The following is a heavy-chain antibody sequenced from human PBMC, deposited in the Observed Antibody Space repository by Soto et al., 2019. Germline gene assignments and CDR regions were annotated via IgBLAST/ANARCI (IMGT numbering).Heavy chain of an antibody. J-gene: IGHJ6*02. CDR1: GFTFSSYG. D-gene: IGHD6-6*01. Sequence: GGSLRLSCAASGFTFSSYGMHWVRQAPGKGLEWVAVISYDGSNKYYAGSVKGRFTISRDNSKNTLYLQMNSLRAEDTAVYYCAKSIAARPSYYYYGMDVWGQGTTVTVSS. CDR3: AKSIAARPSYYYYGMDV. CDR2: ISYDGSNK. V-gene: IGHV3-30*18.